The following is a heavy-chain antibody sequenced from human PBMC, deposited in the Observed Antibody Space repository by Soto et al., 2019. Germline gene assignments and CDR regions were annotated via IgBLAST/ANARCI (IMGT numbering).Heavy chain of an antibody. V-gene: IGHV4-31*03. Sequence: QVQLQESGPGLVKPSQTLSLTCTVSGGSISSGTYYWTWVRQGPGEGLEWIGCISHSGRTYYNPSLKSRAAISVDTSENQFSLRLSSVTAADTAVYFCATDSDYCTGGSCYANFDFWGKGTLVTVSS. D-gene: IGHD2-15*01. CDR2: ISHSGRT. CDR1: GGSISSGTYY. J-gene: IGHJ4*02. CDR3: ATDSDYCTGGSCYANFDF.